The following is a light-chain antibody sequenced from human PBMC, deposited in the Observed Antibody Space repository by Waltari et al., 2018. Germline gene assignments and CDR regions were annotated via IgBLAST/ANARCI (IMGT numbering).Light chain of an antibody. J-gene: IGLJ2*01. CDR2: DVD. V-gene: IGLV2-11*01. CDR3: CSFAGNYTLL. CDR1: SSDVGGYDY. Sequence: QSALTQPRSVSWSPGQSVTLSCTGTSSDVGGYDYVSWYQQHPGKAPKLIISDVDKRPSGVSVRFSVSKSGNTASLTISGLQIDDEATYYCCSFAGNYTLLFGGGTNLTVL.